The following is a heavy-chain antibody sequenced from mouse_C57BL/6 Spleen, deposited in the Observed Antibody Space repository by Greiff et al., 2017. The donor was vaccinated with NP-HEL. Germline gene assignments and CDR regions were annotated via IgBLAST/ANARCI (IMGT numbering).Heavy chain of an antibody. V-gene: IGHV3-6*01. CDR2: ISYDGSN. J-gene: IGHJ2*01. Sequence: VQLVESGPGLVKPSQSLSLTCSVTGYSITSGYYWNWIRQFPGNKLEWMGYISYDGSNNYNPSLKNRISITRDTSKNQFFLKLNSVTTEDTATYYCARRGTFDYWGQGTTLTVSS. CDR1: GYSITSGYY. CDR3: ARRGTFDY.